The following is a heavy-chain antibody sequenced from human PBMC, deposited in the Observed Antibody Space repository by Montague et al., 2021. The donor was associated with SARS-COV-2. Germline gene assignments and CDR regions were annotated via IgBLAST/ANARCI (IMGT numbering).Heavy chain of an antibody. J-gene: IGHJ3*02. CDR1: GDSISRSHYV. V-gene: IGHV4-39*02. Sequence: SETLSLTCSVSGDSISRSHYVWAWIRQPPGMGLEWIGSIYFTGKTYYXPSLKSRVTISIDTSKNHFSLRLSSVTAADSAVFYCARWGLNNAFDIWGLGTMITISS. CDR3: ARWGLNNAFDI. D-gene: IGHD1/OR15-1a*01. CDR2: IYFTGKT.